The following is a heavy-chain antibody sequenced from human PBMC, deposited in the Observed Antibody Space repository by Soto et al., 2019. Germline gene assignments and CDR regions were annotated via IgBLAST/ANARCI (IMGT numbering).Heavy chain of an antibody. CDR3: XXXXXXAXXTSLDY. CDR2: IWYDGSNK. V-gene: IGHV3-33*01. Sequence: QVQLVESGGGVVQPGRSLRLSCAASGFTFSSYGMHWVRQAPGKGLEWVAVIWYDGSNKYYADSVKGRFTISRDNSKNTLYLQMNSLXAXDXAXYYXXXXXXXAXXTSLDYWGQGTLVTVSS. J-gene: IGHJ4*02. D-gene: IGHD3-16*02. CDR1: GFTFSSYG.